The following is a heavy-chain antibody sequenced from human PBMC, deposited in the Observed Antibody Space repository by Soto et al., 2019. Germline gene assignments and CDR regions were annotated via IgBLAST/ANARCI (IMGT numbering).Heavy chain of an antibody. CDR1: GGSISSGGYY. J-gene: IGHJ4*02. CDR2: IYYSGST. Sequence: SETLSLTCTVSGGSISSGGYYWSWIRQHPGKGLEWIGYIYYSGSTYYNPSLKSRVTISVDTSKNQFSLKLSSVTAADTAVYYCARTRASSGYLFFDYWGQGTLVTVSS. CDR3: ARTRASSGYLFFDY. D-gene: IGHD3-22*01. V-gene: IGHV4-31*03.